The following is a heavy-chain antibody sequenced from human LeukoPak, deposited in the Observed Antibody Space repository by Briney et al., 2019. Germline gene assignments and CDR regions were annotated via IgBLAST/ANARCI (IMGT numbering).Heavy chain of an antibody. D-gene: IGHD3-9*01. CDR1: GYSFTSYW. J-gene: IGHJ3*02. CDR3: ARHIYDILTEHNDAFDI. Sequence: GESLQISCKGSGYSFTSYWTSWVRPMPGKGLEWMGRIDPSDSYTNYSPSFQGHVTISADKSISTAYLQWSSLKASDTAMYYCARHIYDILTEHNDAFDIWGQGTMVTVSS. V-gene: IGHV5-10-1*01. CDR2: IDPSDSYT.